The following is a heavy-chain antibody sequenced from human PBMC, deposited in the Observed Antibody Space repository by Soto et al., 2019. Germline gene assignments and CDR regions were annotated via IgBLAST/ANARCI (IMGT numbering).Heavy chain of an antibody. CDR3: ARVDSGSWRFDP. CDR1: GGSISGYY. V-gene: IGHV4-59*01. D-gene: IGHD6-13*01. Sequence: QVQLQESGPGLVKPSETLSLTCTVSGGSISGYYWSWIRQPPGKGLEWIGYVYYSGSTNYNPSLKSRVTIAADTSKNQFYLKLSSVTAADTAAYFCARVDSGSWRFDPWGQGTLVTVSS. J-gene: IGHJ5*02. CDR2: VYYSGST.